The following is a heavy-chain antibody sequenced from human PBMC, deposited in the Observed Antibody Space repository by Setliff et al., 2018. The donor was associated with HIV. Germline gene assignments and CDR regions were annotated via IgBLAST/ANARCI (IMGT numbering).Heavy chain of an antibody. Sequence: GGSLRLSCAASGFTFRYYWMSWVRQVPGKGPEWVANIKQDGSEKYYGDSVKGRFTISRDDAASSVYLQMNSLRADDTAVYYCSRYQLVSFDYWGQGALVTVSS. CDR3: SRYQLVSFDY. J-gene: IGHJ4*02. CDR1: GFTFRYYW. CDR2: IKQDGSEK. D-gene: IGHD1-1*01. V-gene: IGHV3-7*05.